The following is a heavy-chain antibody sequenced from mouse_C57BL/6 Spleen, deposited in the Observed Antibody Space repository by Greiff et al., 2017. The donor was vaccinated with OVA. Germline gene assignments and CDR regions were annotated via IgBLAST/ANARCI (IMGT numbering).Heavy chain of an antibody. CDR2: IYPGDGDT. V-gene: IGHV1-82*01. CDR1: GYAFSSSW. J-gene: IGHJ4*01. D-gene: IGHD1-1*01. Sequence: VKLVESGPELVKPGVSVKISCKASGYAFSSSWMNWVKQRPGKGLEWIGRIYPGDGDTNYNGKFKGKATLTADKSSSTAYMQLSSLTSEDSAVYFCARGITTVPSMDYWGQGTSVTVSS. CDR3: ARGITTVPSMDY.